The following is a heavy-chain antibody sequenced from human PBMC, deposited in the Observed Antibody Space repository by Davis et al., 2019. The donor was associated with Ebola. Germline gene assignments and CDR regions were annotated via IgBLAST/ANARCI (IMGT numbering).Heavy chain of an antibody. V-gene: IGHV1-18*04. CDR1: GYPFASYG. J-gene: IGHJ5*02. CDR3: ARVRWNTREDWFDP. D-gene: IGHD1-1*01. Sequence: AASVKVSCKASGYPFASYGINWVRQAPGQGLEWMGWIRSQSGDTVYAQKLQGRVTMTTDTSTSTAYMELRSLRSDDTAVYYCARVRWNTREDWFDPWGQGTLVTVSS. CDR2: IRSQSGDT.